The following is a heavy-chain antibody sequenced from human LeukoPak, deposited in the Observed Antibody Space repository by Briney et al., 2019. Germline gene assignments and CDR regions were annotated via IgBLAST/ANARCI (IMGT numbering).Heavy chain of an antibody. CDR2: VNPNSGGT. CDR3: ARVLAAPWNPVDY. J-gene: IGHJ4*02. CDR1: GYTFTGYY. D-gene: IGHD1-1*01. Sequence: ASVKVSCKASGYTFTGYYMHWVRQAPGQGLEWMGWVNPNSGGTNYAQKFQGRVTMTRDTSISTAYMELSRLRSDDTAVYYCARVLAAPWNPVDYWGQGTLVTVSS. V-gene: IGHV1-2*02.